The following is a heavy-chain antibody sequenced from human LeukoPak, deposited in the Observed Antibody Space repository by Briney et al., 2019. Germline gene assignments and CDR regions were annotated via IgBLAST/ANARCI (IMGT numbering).Heavy chain of an antibody. CDR2: IYYSGTT. CDR3: ARESYSSSWYADC. V-gene: IGHV4-59*11. J-gene: IGHJ4*02. CDR1: GDSISGHY. D-gene: IGHD6-13*01. Sequence: SETLSLTCTVSGDSISGHYWNWIRQTPGKGLEWIGYIYYSGTTNYNPSLKSRVTISLDTSKNQFSLKLSSVTAADTAVYYCARESYSSSWYADCWGQGTLVTVSS.